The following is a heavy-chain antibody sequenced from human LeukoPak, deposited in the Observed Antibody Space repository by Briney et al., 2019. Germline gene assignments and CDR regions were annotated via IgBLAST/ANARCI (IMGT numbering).Heavy chain of an antibody. Sequence: GGSPRLSCAASGFTFSSYWMSWVRQAPGKGLEWVANIKQDGSEKYYVDSVKGRFTISRDNAKNSLYLQMNSLRAEDTAVYYCARVAAPGSFDPWGQGTLVTVSS. D-gene: IGHD6-13*01. V-gene: IGHV3-7*04. CDR2: IKQDGSEK. J-gene: IGHJ5*02. CDR1: GFTFSSYW. CDR3: ARVAAPGSFDP.